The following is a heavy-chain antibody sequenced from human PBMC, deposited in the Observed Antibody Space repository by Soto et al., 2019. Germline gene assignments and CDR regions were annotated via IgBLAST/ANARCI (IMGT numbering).Heavy chain of an antibody. CDR1: GFTFNSYV. D-gene: IGHD2-15*01. Sequence: EVQLLESGGGLVQPGGSLRLSCAASGFTFNSYVMSWVRQAPGKGLEWVSGISGSGSDTYYADSVKGRFTISRDNSKNTLYLQMNSVRAEDTALYYCTKNGRSGGSGPNWFDPWGQGTLVTVSS. J-gene: IGHJ5*02. CDR3: TKNGRSGGSGPNWFDP. V-gene: IGHV3-23*01. CDR2: ISGSGSDT.